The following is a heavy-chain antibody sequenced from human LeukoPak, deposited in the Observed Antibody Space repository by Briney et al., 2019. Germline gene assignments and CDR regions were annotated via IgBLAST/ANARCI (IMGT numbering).Heavy chain of an antibody. CDR2: IYHSGST. J-gene: IGHJ5*02. V-gene: IGHV4-39*07. Sequence: SETLSLTCTVSGGSISSNNYYWAWIRQPPGKGLEWIGSIYHSGSTYYNPSLKSRVTISVDTSKNQFSLKLSSVTAADTAVYYCARDSVGEWFDPWGQGTLVTVSS. CDR3: ARDSVGEWFDP. D-gene: IGHD1-26*01. CDR1: GGSISSNNYY.